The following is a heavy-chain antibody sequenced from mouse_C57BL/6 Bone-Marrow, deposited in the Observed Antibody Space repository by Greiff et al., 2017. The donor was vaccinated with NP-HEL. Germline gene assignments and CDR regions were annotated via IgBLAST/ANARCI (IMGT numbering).Heavy chain of an antibody. D-gene: IGHD2-4*01. CDR3: ARVYDHDVPTYWYFDV. CDR2: IYPGDGDT. J-gene: IGHJ1*03. Sequence: QVQLKESGPELVKPGASVKISCKASGYAFSSSWMNWVKQRPGKGLEWIGRIYPGDGDTNYNGKFKGKATLTADKSSSTAYMQLSSLTSEDSAVYFCARVYDHDVPTYWYFDVWGTGTTVTVSS. CDR1: GYAFSSSW. V-gene: IGHV1-82*01.